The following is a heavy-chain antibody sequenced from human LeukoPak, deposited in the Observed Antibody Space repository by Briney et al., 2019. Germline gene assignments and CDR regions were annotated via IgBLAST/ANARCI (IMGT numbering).Heavy chain of an antibody. Sequence: PGGSLRLSCAAYGFTFSSYAMSWVRQAPGKGLEWASGISYSGGNTYYADSVKGRFTISRDNSQNTLYLQMNSLRAEDTAVYYCARDYADYVGYFFFDYWGQGTLVTVSS. CDR1: GFTFSSYA. CDR3: ARDYADYVGYFFFDY. V-gene: IGHV3-23*01. J-gene: IGHJ4*02. CDR2: ISYSGGNT. D-gene: IGHD4-17*01.